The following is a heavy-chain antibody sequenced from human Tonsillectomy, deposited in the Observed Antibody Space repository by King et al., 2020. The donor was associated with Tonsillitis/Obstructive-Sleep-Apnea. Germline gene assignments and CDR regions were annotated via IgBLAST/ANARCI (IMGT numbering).Heavy chain of an antibody. CDR1: GYTFTSYA. D-gene: IGHD5-12*01. V-gene: IGHV1-18*01. J-gene: IGHJ4*02. CDR2: ISGYNGNT. Sequence: QLVESGSEVKKPGASVKVSCKASGYTFTSYAISWVRQAPGQGLEWMGWISGYNGNTNYAQKDQGRVTMTTDTSTSTAYMELRSLRSDDTAVYYCARDTSLVAPFDYWGQGTLITVSS. CDR3: ARDTSLVAPFDY.